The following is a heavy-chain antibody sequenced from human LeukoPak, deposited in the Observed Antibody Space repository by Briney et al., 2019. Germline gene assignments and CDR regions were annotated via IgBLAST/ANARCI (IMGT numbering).Heavy chain of an antibody. CDR2: VSYDGSNK. J-gene: IGHJ4*02. Sequence: AGGSLRLSCAASGFIFRTYGMYWVRQAPGKGLEWVALVSYDGSNKYYADSVKGRFTISRDNSQKTLYLQMNSLRAEGTAVYYCAKRAGDYGSGNYGNYFDYWGQGTLVTVSS. D-gene: IGHD3-10*01. V-gene: IGHV3-30*18. CDR1: GFIFRTYG. CDR3: AKRAGDYGSGNYGNYFDY.